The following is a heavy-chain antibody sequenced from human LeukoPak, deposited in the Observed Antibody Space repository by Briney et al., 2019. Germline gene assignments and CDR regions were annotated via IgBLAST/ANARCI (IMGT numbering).Heavy chain of an antibody. J-gene: IGHJ3*02. V-gene: IGHV3-74*01. D-gene: IGHD1-26*01. CDR2: INSDGSST. Sequence: PGGSLRLSCAASGSTFRTYWMHWVRHAPGKGLVWVSRINSDGSSTNYADSVKGRFTISRDNAKNTLYLQMNSLRGEDTAIYYCASSGRYAEDAFDIWGQGTMVTVSS. CDR3: ASSGRYAEDAFDI. CDR1: GSTFRTYW.